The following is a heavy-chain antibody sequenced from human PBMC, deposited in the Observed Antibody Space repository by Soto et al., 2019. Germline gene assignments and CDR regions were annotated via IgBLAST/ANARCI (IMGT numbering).Heavy chain of an antibody. Sequence: SETLSLTCVVSNFSISSGYSWGWIRQSPGEGLEWIASVYRNGTTSYNPSPKRRVTISVDPSKNQFSLMLTAVTATDTAVYYCARTRSGSYYSVFNYWGRGSLVTVSS. J-gene: IGHJ4*02. V-gene: IGHV4-38-2*01. D-gene: IGHD1-26*01. CDR1: NFSISSGYS. CDR2: VYRNGTT. CDR3: ARTRSGSYYSVFNY.